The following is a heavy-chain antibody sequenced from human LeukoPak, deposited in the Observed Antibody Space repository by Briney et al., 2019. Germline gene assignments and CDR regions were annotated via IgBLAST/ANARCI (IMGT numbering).Heavy chain of an antibody. D-gene: IGHD1-26*01. CDR3: ARDPYRFAFDI. V-gene: IGHV3-69-1*01. CDR2: IGGDGIA. CDR1: GFTFTDHP. J-gene: IGHJ3*02. Sequence: GGSLRLSCVASGFTFTDHPMNWVRQAPGKGLEWISYIGGDGIAFYADSVKGRFTISRDNAKNSLYLQMNSLRAEDTAVYYCARDPYRFAFDIWGQGTVVLVSS.